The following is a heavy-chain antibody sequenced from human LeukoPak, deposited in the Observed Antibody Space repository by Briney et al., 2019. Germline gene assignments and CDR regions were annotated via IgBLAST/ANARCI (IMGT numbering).Heavy chain of an antibody. V-gene: IGHV3-23*01. CDR2: ISGSGGST. Sequence: PGGSLRLSCAASGFTFATYTMGWVRQAPGQGLEWVSDISGSGGSTYYADSVRGRFTISRDNSRNTLFLQMNSLSVEDTAIYHCAKAGAGGSSYDYWGQGTLVTVSS. CDR3: AKAGAGGSSYDY. CDR1: GFTFATYT. J-gene: IGHJ4*02. D-gene: IGHD3-16*01.